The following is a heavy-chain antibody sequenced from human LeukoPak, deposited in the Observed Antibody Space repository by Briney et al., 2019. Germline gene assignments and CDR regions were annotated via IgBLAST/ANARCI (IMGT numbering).Heavy chain of an antibody. D-gene: IGHD3-22*01. Sequence: ASVKVSCKASGYTFTSYYMHWVRQAPGQGLEWMGIINPSGGSTSYAQKFQGRVTMTRDTSTSTVYMELSSLRSEDTAVYYCAREARDYYDSSGLDYWGQGTLVTVSS. CDR3: AREARDYYDSSGLDY. CDR1: GYTFTSYY. V-gene: IGHV1-46*01. J-gene: IGHJ4*02. CDR2: INPSGGST.